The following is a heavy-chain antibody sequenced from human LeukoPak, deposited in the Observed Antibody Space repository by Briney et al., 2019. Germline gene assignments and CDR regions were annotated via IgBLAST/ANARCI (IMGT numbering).Heavy chain of an antibody. Sequence: ASVKVSCKASGYTFTGYYMHWVRQAPGQGLEWMGWIDPNSGGTNYAQKFQGRVTMTRDTSISTAYMELSRLRSDDTAVYYCSRDSASRVGMDVWGQGATVTVSS. CDR3: SRDSASRVGMDV. CDR2: IDPNSGGT. J-gene: IGHJ6*02. CDR1: GYTFTGYY. V-gene: IGHV1-2*02.